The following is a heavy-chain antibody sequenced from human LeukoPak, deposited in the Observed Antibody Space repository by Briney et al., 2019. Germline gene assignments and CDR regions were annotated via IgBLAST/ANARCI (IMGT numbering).Heavy chain of an antibody. J-gene: IGHJ4*02. CDR2: TYPTSGDI. Sequence: ASVKVSCKHTFTCHNIHCVLQAPRQRLEFGAWTYPTSGDIKYAPKFQGRVTMTRDTSTNTVYMEPSSLTSGDAALYYCVVSVQAPPIPAVDCWGQGTPGTVSP. D-gene: IGHD3-22*01. CDR1: TFTCHN. CDR3: VVSVQAPPIPAVDC. V-gene: IGHV1-2*02.